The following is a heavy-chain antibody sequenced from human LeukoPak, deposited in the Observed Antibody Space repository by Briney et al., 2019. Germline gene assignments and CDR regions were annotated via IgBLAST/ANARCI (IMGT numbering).Heavy chain of an antibody. V-gene: IGHV1-2*02. CDR1: GYTFTGYC. Sequence: ASVKVSCKASGYTFTGYCMHWVRQAPGQGLEWMGWINPNSGGTNYAQKFQGRVTMTRDTSISTAYMELSRLRSDDTAVYYCARVRITMIRGVIISNAFDIWGQGTMVTVSS. CDR2: INPNSGGT. D-gene: IGHD3-10*01. CDR3: ARVRITMIRGVIISNAFDI. J-gene: IGHJ3*02.